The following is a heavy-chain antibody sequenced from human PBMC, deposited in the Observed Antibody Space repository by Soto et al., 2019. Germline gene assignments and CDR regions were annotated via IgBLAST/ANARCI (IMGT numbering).Heavy chain of an antibody. J-gene: IGHJ4*02. V-gene: IGHV4-39*01. CDR2: IYYLGNT. D-gene: IGHD3-22*01. Sequence: SETLSLTCTVSGGSISSSSSYWGWIRQPPGKGLEWVGSIYYLGNTYYNPSLGSRVTISVDTSKNQFSLKLRSVTAADTAVFYCAGLYPYESSVYQLNYGGQGALVTVSS. CDR1: GGSISSSSSY. CDR3: AGLYPYESSVYQLNY.